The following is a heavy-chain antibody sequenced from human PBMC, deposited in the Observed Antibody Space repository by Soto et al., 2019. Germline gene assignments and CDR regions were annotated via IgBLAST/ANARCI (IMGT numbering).Heavy chain of an antibody. D-gene: IGHD3-3*01. CDR2: IYYSGST. V-gene: IGHV4-39*01. CDR3: ARRSDTYYDFWSGYGPFDY. Sequence: PSETLSLTCTVSGGSISSSSYYWGWIRQPPGKGLEWIGSIYYSGSTYYNPSLKSRVTISVDTSKNQFSLKLSSVTAAGTAVYYCARRSDTYYDFWSGYGPFDYWGQGTLVTVSS. CDR1: GGSISSSSYY. J-gene: IGHJ4*02.